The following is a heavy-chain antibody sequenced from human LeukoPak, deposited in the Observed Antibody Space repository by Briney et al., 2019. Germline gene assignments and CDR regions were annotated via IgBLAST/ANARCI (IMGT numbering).Heavy chain of an antibody. D-gene: IGHD1-7*01. Sequence: SETLSLTCTVSGDSISSGSHYWSWIRQPAGKGLEWIGRIYTSGSTNSNPSLKSRVTISVDTSKNQLSLRLSSVTAADTAVYYCARGGTPYYFYYMDVWGKGTTVTISS. CDR2: IYTSGST. V-gene: IGHV4-61*02. CDR3: ARGGTPYYFYYMDV. CDR1: GDSISSGSHY. J-gene: IGHJ6*03.